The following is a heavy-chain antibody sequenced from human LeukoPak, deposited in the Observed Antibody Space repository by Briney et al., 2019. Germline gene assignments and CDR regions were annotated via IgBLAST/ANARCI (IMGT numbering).Heavy chain of an antibody. D-gene: IGHD1-26*01. CDR2: IYSDAST. CDR3: ARELREHGVFDI. CDR1: GFTVRSNY. J-gene: IGHJ3*02. Sequence: PGGPLRLSCAASGFTVRSNYMSWVRQAPGKGLEWVSEIYSDASTYYAASVKGRFSISRDNSKNTVYLQMSSLRAEDTAVYYCARELREHGVFDIWGQGTMVTVSS. V-gene: IGHV3-53*01.